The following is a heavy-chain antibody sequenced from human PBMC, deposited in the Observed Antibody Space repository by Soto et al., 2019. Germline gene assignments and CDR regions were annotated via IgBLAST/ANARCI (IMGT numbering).Heavy chain of an antibody. J-gene: IGHJ3*02. V-gene: IGHV2-5*01. CDR3: ARGLATLPVFAFDI. CDR1: GISLSTSGVG. CDR2: VYWNDDK. D-gene: IGHD1-1*01. Sequence: QITLKGSGPTLVKPTQTLTLTCTLSGISLSTSGVGLGWIRQTPGKALQCLSLVYWNDDKHYSPSLKSRLTITKDTSKNQAILTMTNMDPVDTATYYWARGLATLPVFAFDIWGQGTVVTVSS.